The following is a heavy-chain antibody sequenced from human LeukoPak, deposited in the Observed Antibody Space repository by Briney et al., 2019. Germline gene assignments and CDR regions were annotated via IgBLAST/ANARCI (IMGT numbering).Heavy chain of an antibody. Sequence: SETLSLTCTVSGGSISSYYWSWIRQPPGKGLEWIGNIYYSGSTNYNPSLKSRVTISEDTSKNQFSLKLSSVTAADTALYYCARLNSPGWFDPWGQGTLVTVSS. CDR1: GGSISSYY. D-gene: IGHD4-23*01. CDR3: ARLNSPGWFDP. CDR2: IYYSGST. J-gene: IGHJ5*02. V-gene: IGHV4-59*08.